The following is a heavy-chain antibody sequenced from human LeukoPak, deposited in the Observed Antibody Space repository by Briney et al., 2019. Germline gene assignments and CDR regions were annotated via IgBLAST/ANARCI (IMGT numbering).Heavy chain of an antibody. CDR1: GLPFSSYA. J-gene: IGHJ4*02. V-gene: IGHV3-23*01. CDR2: FRGSGGST. CDR3: AKALQKRGYSGYDYYFDY. Sequence: GGSLSPPFAPPGLPFSSYAMGWVRRAQGKGREWSPAFRGSGGSTYHADSVKGRFTISRDNSKNTLHLQMNSLRAEDTAVYYCAKALQKRGYSGYDYYFDYWGQGTLVTVSS. D-gene: IGHD5-12*01.